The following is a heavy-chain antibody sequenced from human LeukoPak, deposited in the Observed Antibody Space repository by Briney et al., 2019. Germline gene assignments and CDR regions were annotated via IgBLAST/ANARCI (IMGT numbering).Heavy chain of an antibody. D-gene: IGHD6-13*01. CDR2: MNPNSGNT. CDR3: ARGGYSSSWYGENYFDY. J-gene: IGHJ4*02. CDR1: GYTFTSYD. Sequence: ASVKVSCKASGYTFTSYDINWVRQSTGQGLEWMGWMNPNSGNTGYAQKFQGRVTITRNTSISTAYMELSSLRSEDTAVYYCARGGYSSSWYGENYFDYWGQGTLVTVSS. V-gene: IGHV1-8*03.